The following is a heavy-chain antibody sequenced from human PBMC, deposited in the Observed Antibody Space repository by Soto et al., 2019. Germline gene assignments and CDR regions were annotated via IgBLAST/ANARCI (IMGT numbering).Heavy chain of an antibody. Sequence: LSCAASGFTFSSYAMSWVRQAPGKGLEWVSAISGSGGSTYYADSVKGRFTISRDNSKNTLYLQMNSLRVEDTAVYYCARHLSGVVVAAAYYYYYGMDVWGQGTTVTVSS. D-gene: IGHD2-15*01. V-gene: IGHV3-23*01. CDR3: ARHLSGVVVAAAYYYYYGMDV. CDR2: ISGSGGST. CDR1: GFTFSSYA. J-gene: IGHJ6*02.